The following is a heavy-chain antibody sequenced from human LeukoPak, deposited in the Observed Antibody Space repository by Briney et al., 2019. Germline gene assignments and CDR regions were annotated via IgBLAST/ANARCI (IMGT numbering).Heavy chain of an antibody. J-gene: IGHJ4*02. V-gene: IGHV4-38-2*02. CDR1: GYSISSGYY. Sequence: PSETLSLTCTVSGYSISSGYYWGWIRQPPGKGLEWIGSIYHSGSTYYNPSLKSRVTISVDTSKNQFSLKLSSVTAADTAVYYCARRGYFDYWGQGTLVTVSS. CDR3: ARRGYFDY. CDR2: IYHSGST.